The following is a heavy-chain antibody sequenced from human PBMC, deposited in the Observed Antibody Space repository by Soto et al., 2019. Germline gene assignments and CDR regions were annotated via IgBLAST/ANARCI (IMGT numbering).Heavy chain of an antibody. J-gene: IGHJ4*02. CDR2: ISDSGGST. Sequence: EEQLLESGGGLVQPGGSLRLSCAASGFTFSNYAMSWVRQAPGKGLEWVSIISDSGGSTYYADSVKGRFTISRDNFKNMLYMQMNSLRVEDTAVYYCARRISGKEFGYWGQGTLVTVSS. CDR1: GFTFSNYA. D-gene: IGHD3-10*01. V-gene: IGHV3-23*01. CDR3: ARRISGKEFGY.